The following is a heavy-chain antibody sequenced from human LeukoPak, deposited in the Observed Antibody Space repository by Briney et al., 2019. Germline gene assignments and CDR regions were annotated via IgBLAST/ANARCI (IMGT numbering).Heavy chain of an antibody. CDR1: GFTFNGHW. J-gene: IGHJ4*02. CDR2: INQGGSDK. CDR3: TRDRSRAEDD. D-gene: IGHD1-14*01. V-gene: IGHV3-7*01. Sequence: GGSLRLSCAASGFTFNGHWMSWVRQAPGKGLEWVANINQGGSDKYYVDSVKGRFTISRDNANNLLYLQMNSLRGEDTAVYYCTRDRSRAEDDWGQGTLVTVSS.